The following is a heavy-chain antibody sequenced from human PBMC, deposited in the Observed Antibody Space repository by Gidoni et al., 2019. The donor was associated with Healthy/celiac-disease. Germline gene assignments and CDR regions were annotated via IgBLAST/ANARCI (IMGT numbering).Heavy chain of an antibody. V-gene: IGHV3-73*02. CDR3: TRLMTTGPYGMDV. D-gene: IGHD4-17*01. CDR1: GFTFSGSA. CDR2: IRSKANSYAT. Sequence: EVQLVESGGGLVQPGGSLKLSCAASGFTFSGSAMHWVRQASGKGLEWVGRIRSKANSYATAYAASVKGRFTISRDDSKNTAYLQMNSLKTEDTAVYYCTRLMTTGPYGMDVWGQGTTVTVSS. J-gene: IGHJ6*02.